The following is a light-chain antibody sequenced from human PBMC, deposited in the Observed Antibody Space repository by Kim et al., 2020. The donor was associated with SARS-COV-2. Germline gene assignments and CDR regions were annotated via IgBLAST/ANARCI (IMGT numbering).Light chain of an antibody. CDR2: SNN. CDR3: AAWDDSLNGYVV. V-gene: IGLV1-44*01. Sequence: QSVLTQPPSASGTPGQRVTISCSGSSSNIGSNTVNWYQQLPGTAPKLLIYSNNQRPVGVPDRFSGSKSGTSASLAISGLQSEDEADYYCAAWDDSLNGYVVFGGGPKLTVL. CDR1: SSNIGSNT. J-gene: IGLJ2*01.